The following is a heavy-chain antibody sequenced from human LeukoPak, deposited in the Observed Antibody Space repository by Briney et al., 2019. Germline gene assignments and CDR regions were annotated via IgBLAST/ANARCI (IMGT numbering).Heavy chain of an antibody. CDR3: ASIDIVANLAPA. CDR2: INHSGST. V-gene: IGHV4-30-2*01. CDR1: GGSISSGGYY. Sequence: PSQTLSLTCTVSGGSISSGGYYWSWIRQPPGKGLEWIGEINHSGSTNYNPSLKSRVTISVDTSKNQFSLKLSSVTAADTAVYYCASIDIVANLAPAWGQGTLVTVSS. J-gene: IGHJ4*02. D-gene: IGHD5-12*01.